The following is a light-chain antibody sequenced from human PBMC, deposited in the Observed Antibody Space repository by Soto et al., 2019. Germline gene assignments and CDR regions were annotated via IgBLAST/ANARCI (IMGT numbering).Light chain of an antibody. CDR1: SSDVGGYDR. J-gene: IGLJ1*01. CDR2: EVS. CDR3: SSYAGSNIYV. V-gene: IGLV2-8*01. Sequence: QSALTQPPSASGSPGQSVTISCTGTSSDVGGYDRVSWFQQHPGKAPKLIIYEVSKRPPGVPDRFSGSKSGNTASLSVSGLQAEDDGDYYCSSYAGSNIYVFGTGTKLTVL.